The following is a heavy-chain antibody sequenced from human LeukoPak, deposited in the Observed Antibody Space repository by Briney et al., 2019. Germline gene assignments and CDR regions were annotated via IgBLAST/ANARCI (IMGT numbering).Heavy chain of an antibody. CDR1: GYTFTSYY. J-gene: IGHJ4*02. CDR3: ARDGHIARRGSCYSLNY. D-gene: IGHD2-15*01. CDR2: INPSGGST. Sequence: ASVKVSCKASGYTFTSYYMQWVRQAPGQGLEWMVIINPSGGSTSYAQKFQGRVTMTRDTSTSTVYMELSSLRSEDTAVYYCARDGHIARRGSCYSLNYWGQGTLVTVSS. V-gene: IGHV1-46*01.